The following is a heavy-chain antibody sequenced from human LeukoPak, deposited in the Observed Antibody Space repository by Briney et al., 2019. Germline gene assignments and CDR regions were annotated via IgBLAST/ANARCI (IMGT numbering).Heavy chain of an antibody. D-gene: IGHD3-22*01. CDR1: GFTFSSYA. J-gene: IGHJ4*02. CDR3: ARSSGYYYPY. V-gene: IGHV3-64*01. Sequence: GGSLRLSCAASGFTFSSYAMHWVRQAPGKGLEYVSAISSNGGSTCYANSVKGRFTISRDNSKNTLYLQMGSLRAEDMAVYYCARSSGYYYPYWGQGTLVTVSS. CDR2: ISSNGGST.